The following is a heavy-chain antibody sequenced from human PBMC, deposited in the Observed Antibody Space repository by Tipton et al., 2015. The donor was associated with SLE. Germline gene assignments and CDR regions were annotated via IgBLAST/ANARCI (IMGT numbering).Heavy chain of an antibody. J-gene: IGHJ6*03. D-gene: IGHD2-21*01. CDR2: INHSGST. Sequence: TLSLTCAVSGGSISSGGYSWSWIRQPPGKGLEWVGEINHSGSTNYNPSLKSRVTISVDTSKKQFSLRLNSVTAADTAAYYCTRVVVIAFSHYYMDVWGKGTTVTVSS. CDR3: TRVVVIAFSHYYMDV. V-gene: IGHV4-30-2*01. CDR1: GGSISSGGYS.